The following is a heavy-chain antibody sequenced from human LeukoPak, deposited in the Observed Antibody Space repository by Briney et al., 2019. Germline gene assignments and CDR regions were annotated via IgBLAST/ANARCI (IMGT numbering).Heavy chain of an antibody. J-gene: IGHJ5*02. V-gene: IGHV1-18*01. D-gene: IGHD4-17*01. CDR1: GYTFTSYG. Sequence: ASVKVSCKASGYTFTSYGISWVRQAPGQGLEWMGWISAYNGNTNYAQKLQGRVTMTTDTSTSTAYMELRSLRSEDTAVYYCARAVMTTVTTYTNNWFDPWGQGTLVTVSS. CDR3: ARAVMTTVTTYTNNWFDP. CDR2: ISAYNGNT.